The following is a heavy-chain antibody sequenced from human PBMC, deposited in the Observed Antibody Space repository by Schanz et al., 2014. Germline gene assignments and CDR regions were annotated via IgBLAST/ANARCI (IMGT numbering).Heavy chain of an antibody. J-gene: IGHJ4*02. Sequence: QVHLVQSGAEVHKPGASLKISCKASGYTFTNFFLHWVRQAPGQGLEWMGIINPIGGSTTYAQKFRGAVTLTTDTSTDTAFLELTSLRSEDTAVYYCAKGSTENMIRGELDYWGQGTLXTVSS. CDR1: GYTFTNFF. CDR2: INPIGGST. CDR3: AKGSTENMIRGELDY. V-gene: IGHV1-46*03. D-gene: IGHD3-10*01.